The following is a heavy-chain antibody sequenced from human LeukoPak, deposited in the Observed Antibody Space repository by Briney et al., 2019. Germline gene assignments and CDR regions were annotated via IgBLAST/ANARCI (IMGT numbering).Heavy chain of an antibody. CDR1: GFTFSSYS. V-gene: IGHV3-21*01. Sequence: GGSLRLSCAASGFTFSSYSMNWVRQAPGKGLEWVSSISSSSSYIYYADSVKGRFTISRDNAKNSLYLQMNSLRAEDTAVYYCARDLRPRGYSYGLTNDYWGQGTLVTVSS. CDR2: ISSSSSYI. D-gene: IGHD5-18*01. CDR3: ARDLRPRGYSYGLTNDY. J-gene: IGHJ4*02.